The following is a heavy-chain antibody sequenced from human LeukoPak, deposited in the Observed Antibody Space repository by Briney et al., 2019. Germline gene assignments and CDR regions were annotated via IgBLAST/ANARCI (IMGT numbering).Heavy chain of an antibody. CDR1: GFTFSSYS. CDR3: ARGRRAVAGTFDY. V-gene: IGHV3-21*01. CDR2: ISSSSYI. D-gene: IGHD6-19*01. Sequence: PGGSLRLSCAASGFTFSSYSMNWVRQAPGKGLEWVSSISSSSYIYYADSVKGRFTISRDNAKNSLYLQMNSLRAEDTAVYYCARGRRAVAGTFDYWGQGTLVTVSS. J-gene: IGHJ4*02.